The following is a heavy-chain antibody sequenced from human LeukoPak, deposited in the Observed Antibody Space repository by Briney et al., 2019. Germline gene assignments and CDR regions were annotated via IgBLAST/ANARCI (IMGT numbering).Heavy chain of an antibody. Sequence: GESLKISCKGSGYSFTSYWIGWVRQMPGKGLGWMGIIYPGDSDTRYSPSFQGQVTISADKSITTAYLQWSSLKASDTAMYYCARLGYCRGGYCYSVDCWGQGTLVTVSS. V-gene: IGHV5-51*01. D-gene: IGHD2-15*01. CDR2: IYPGDSDT. J-gene: IGHJ4*02. CDR3: ARLGYCRGGYCYSVDC. CDR1: GYSFTSYW.